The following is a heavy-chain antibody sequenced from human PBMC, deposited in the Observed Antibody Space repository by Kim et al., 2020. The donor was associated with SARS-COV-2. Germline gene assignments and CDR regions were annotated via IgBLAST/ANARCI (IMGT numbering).Heavy chain of an antibody. D-gene: IGHD1-1*01. Sequence: SETLSLTCTVSGGSISSGGYYWSWIRQHPGKGLEWIGYIYYSGSTYYNPSLKSRVTISVDTSKNQFSLKLSSVTAADTAVYYCARVPLGGNDGGFDYWGQGTLVTVSS. CDR3: ARVPLGGNDGGFDY. J-gene: IGHJ4*02. CDR2: IYYSGST. CDR1: GGSISSGGYY. V-gene: IGHV4-31*03.